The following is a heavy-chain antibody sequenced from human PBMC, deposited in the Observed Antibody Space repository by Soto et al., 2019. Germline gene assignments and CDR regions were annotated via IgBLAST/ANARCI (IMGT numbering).Heavy chain of an antibody. J-gene: IGHJ1*01. CDR1: GFSFSSYT. Sequence: HPGGSLRLSCTASGFSFSSYTMNWVRQAPGKGLEWVSVIYSGGSTYYADSVKGRFTISRDNSKNTMYLQMNSLRAEDTAVYYCVRAPQKVGAGTFQHWGQGTLVTVSS. D-gene: IGHD1-26*01. V-gene: IGHV3-53*01. CDR2: IYSGGST. CDR3: VRAPQKVGAGTFQH.